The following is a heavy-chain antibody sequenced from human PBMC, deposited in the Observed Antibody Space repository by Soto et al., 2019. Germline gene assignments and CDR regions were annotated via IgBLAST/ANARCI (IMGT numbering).Heavy chain of an antibody. Sequence: ASVKVSCKVSGYTLTELSMHWVRQAPGKGLEWMGGFDPEDGETIYAQKFQGRVTMTEDTSTDTAYMELSSLRSEDTAVYYCATLDGRGSSWYGPDYYGMDVWGQGTTVTVSS. CDR3: ATLDGRGSSWYGPDYYGMDV. CDR2: FDPEDGET. J-gene: IGHJ6*02. CDR1: GYTLTELS. V-gene: IGHV1-24*01. D-gene: IGHD6-13*01.